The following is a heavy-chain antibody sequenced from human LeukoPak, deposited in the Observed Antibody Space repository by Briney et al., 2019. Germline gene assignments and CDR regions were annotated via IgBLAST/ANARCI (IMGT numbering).Heavy chain of an antibody. CDR3: ATGSPLPLDF. V-gene: IGHV4-59*08. CDR2: IYYTGST. D-gene: IGHD1-1*01. Sequence: PSETLSLTCTVSTGSISSYYWSWIRQPPGKALEWIGYIYYTGSTYYNPSLKSRVTISVDTSKNKFSLKLSSVPAADTAVYYCATGSPLPLDFWGQGTLVTVSS. CDR1: TGSISSYY. J-gene: IGHJ4*02.